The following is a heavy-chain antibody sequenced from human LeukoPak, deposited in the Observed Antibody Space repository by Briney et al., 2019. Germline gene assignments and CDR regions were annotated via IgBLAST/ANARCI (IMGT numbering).Heavy chain of an antibody. CDR2: IYYSGST. CDR3: ASRQYNWNDRPDAFDI. Sequence: SETLSLTCTVSGGSISSYYWSWIRQPPGKGLEWIGYIYYSGSTNYNPSLKSRVTISVDTSKNQFSLKLSSVTAADTAVYYCASRQYNWNDRPDAFDIWGQGTMVTVSS. D-gene: IGHD1-20*01. CDR1: GGSISSYY. V-gene: IGHV4-59*08. J-gene: IGHJ3*02.